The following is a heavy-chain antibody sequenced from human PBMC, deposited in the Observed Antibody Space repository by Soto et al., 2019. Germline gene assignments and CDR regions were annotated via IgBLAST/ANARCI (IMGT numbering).Heavy chain of an antibody. CDR3: ARVAYGVRYFDY. V-gene: IGHV4-34*01. D-gene: IGHD4-17*01. CDR1: GGSFSGYY. CDR2: INHSGST. J-gene: IGHJ4*02. Sequence: QVQLQQWGAGLLKPSETLSLTCAVYGGSFSGYYWSWIRQPPGKGLEWIGEINHSGSTNYNPSLTSRVTISVDTSKNQFSLKLSSVTAADTAVYYCARVAYGVRYFDYWGQGTLVTVSS.